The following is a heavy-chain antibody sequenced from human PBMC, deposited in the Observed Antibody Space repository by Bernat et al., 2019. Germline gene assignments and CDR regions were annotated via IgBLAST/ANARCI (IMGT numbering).Heavy chain of an antibody. J-gene: IGHJ4*02. V-gene: IGHV1-3*04. CDR3: AREEGVIGKWNYPFFAY. Sequence: QVQLVQSGSELKKPGASVKVSCKASKYTFTSYTIHWVRQVPGQRLEWMGWINTGNGHTQYSQKFQGRVTITRDTSASTAYMELNSLTSEDTAVYYCAREEGVIGKWNYPFFAYWGQGALVIVSS. CDR1: KYTFTSYT. CDR2: INTGNGHT. D-gene: IGHD1-7*01.